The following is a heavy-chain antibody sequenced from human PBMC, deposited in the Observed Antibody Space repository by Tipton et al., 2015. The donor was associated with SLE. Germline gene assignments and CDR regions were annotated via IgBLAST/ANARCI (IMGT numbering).Heavy chain of an antibody. V-gene: IGHV4-39*07. CDR1: GGSISSSRYY. CDR3: ARGDFAVVDY. J-gene: IGHJ4*02. Sequence: TLSLTCTVSGGSISSSRYYWGWIRQPPGKGLEWIGSIFYNENTYYNPSLMSRVTISVDTSKNQFSLKLNSVTAADTALYFCARGDFAVVDYWGQGTLVTVSS. D-gene: IGHD2-15*01. CDR2: IFYNENT.